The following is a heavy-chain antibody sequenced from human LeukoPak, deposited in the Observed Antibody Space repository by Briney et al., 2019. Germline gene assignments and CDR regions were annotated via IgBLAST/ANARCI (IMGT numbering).Heavy chain of an antibody. CDR3: TRPDRIYTYFDC. V-gene: IGHV4-39*01. CDR1: GGSISSVSHY. Sequence: SETLSLTCTVSGGSISSVSHYWGWLRQPPGKGLEWFGSTYYSGSTFYNPYVKSRVTVSVDTSKNQFSLKLSSVTAADAAVYYCTRPDRIYTYFDCWGQGTLVTVSS. J-gene: IGHJ4*02. D-gene: IGHD3-16*01. CDR2: TYYSGST.